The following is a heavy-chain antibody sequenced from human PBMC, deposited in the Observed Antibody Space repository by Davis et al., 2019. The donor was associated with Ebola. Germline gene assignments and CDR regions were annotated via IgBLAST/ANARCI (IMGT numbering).Heavy chain of an antibody. Sequence: PGGSLRLSCAVSGFTVSTDGMNWVRQAPGKGLEWVSHISAGGIIYYADSVKGRFTISRDSAKRSLYLQMNSLRAEDTAVYYCTTQLGNRAEVYWGQGALVTVS. CDR3: TTQLGNRAEVY. CDR1: GFTVSTDG. V-gene: IGHV3-48*03. CDR2: ISAGGII. D-gene: IGHD7-27*01. J-gene: IGHJ4*02.